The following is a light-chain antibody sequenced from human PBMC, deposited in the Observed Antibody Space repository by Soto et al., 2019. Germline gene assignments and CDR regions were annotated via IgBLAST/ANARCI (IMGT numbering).Light chain of an antibody. CDR2: GTS. Sequence: EIVLTQSPGTLSLSPGERATLSCRATPSVSSSYLAWYQQRPGQAPRLLIYGTSSRATGIPDRFSGSESGTEFTLTISSLEPEDFAVYYCQQYDSSPLTFGGGTKVEIK. CDR1: PSVSSSY. V-gene: IGKV3-20*01. J-gene: IGKJ4*02. CDR3: QQYDSSPLT.